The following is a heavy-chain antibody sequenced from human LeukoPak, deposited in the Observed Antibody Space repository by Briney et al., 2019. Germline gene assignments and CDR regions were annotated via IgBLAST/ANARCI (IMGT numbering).Heavy chain of an antibody. Sequence: SSETLSLTCTVSGGSISSGGYYWSWIRQHPGKGLEWIGYIYYSGSTYYNPSLKSRVTISVDTSKNQFSLKLSSVTAADTAVYYCARGSDKYYDFWSGYYGPNWFDPWGQGTLVTVSS. CDR1: GGSISSGGYY. V-gene: IGHV4-31*03. CDR2: IYYSGST. CDR3: ARGSDKYYDFWSGYYGPNWFDP. D-gene: IGHD3-3*01. J-gene: IGHJ5*02.